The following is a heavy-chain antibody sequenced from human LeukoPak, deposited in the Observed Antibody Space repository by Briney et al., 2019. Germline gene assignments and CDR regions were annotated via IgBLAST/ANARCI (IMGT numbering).Heavy chain of an antibody. CDR2: IKQDGSKT. CDR3: AKGYYYDSSGPIDI. V-gene: IGHV3-7*01. J-gene: IGHJ3*02. CDR1: GFTFSTYW. Sequence: GGSLRLSCAASGFTFSTYWMTWVRQAPGKGLEWVANIKQDGSKTYYADSVKGRFTISRDNSKNTLYLQMNSLRAEDTAVYYCAKGYYYDSSGPIDIWGQGTMVTASS. D-gene: IGHD3-22*01.